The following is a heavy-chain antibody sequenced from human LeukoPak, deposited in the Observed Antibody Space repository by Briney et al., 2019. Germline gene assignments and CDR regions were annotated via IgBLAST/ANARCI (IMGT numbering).Heavy chain of an antibody. Sequence: GGSLRLSCAASGFTFSSYGMHWVRQAPGKGLEWVAFIRYDGSNKYYADSVKGRFTISRDNSRNTLYLQMSSLRAEDTAVYYCAKDRCSSTSCYIFDYWGQGTLVTVSS. CDR2: IRYDGSNK. CDR1: GFTFSSYG. D-gene: IGHD2-2*02. J-gene: IGHJ4*02. V-gene: IGHV3-30*02. CDR3: AKDRCSSTSCYIFDY.